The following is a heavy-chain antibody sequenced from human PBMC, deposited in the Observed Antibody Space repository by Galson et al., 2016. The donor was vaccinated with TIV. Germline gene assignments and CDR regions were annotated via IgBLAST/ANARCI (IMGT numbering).Heavy chain of an antibody. D-gene: IGHD3-22*01. CDR2: ISGGGGST. CDR3: TKVPSSGFSYYYGLDV. V-gene: IGHV3-23*01. CDR1: GFTLSIFA. Sequence: SLRLSCAASGFTLSIFAMTWVRQAPGMGLEWVSAISGGGGSTYYADSVKGRFTVSRDNSKNTVFLQMNSLRAEDTAVYYCTKVPSSGFSYYYGLDVWGQGTTVTVSS. J-gene: IGHJ6*02.